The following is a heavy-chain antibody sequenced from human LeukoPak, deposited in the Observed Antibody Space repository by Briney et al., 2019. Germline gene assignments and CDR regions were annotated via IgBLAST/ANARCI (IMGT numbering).Heavy chain of an antibody. V-gene: IGHV4-4*07. Sequence: SETLSLTCTVSGGSIGIYYWNWIRRPAGKGLEWIGRIFTSGIANYNPSLKSRVTMSVDTSKNQFSLNLSSVTAADTAVYYCAREISGTYYTSLGYMDVWGKGTTVTVSS. CDR3: AREISGTYYTSLGYMDV. CDR2: IFTSGIA. J-gene: IGHJ6*03. D-gene: IGHD3-10*01. CDR1: GGSIGIYY.